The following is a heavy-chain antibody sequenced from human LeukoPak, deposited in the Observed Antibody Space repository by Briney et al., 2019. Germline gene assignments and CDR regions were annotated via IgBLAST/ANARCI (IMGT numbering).Heavy chain of an antibody. CDR1: GFTFSSYG. V-gene: IGHV3-30*18. D-gene: IGHD6-13*01. J-gene: IGHJ6*02. CDR3: AKDRKDSSSWYSNCYYGMGV. Sequence: PGGSLRLSCAASGFTFSSYGMHWVRQAPGKGLEWVAVISYDGSNKYYADSVKGRFTISRDNSKNTLYLQMNSLRAEDTAVYYCAKDRKDSSSWYSNCYYGMGVWGQGTTVTVSS. CDR2: ISYDGSNK.